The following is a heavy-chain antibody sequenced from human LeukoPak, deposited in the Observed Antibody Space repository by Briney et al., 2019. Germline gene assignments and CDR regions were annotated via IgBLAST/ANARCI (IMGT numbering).Heavy chain of an antibody. Sequence: PSETLSLTCTVPGGSISSGSYYWGWSRQPAGKGLEWIVRIYTSGSTNYNPSLKSRVTISVHTSKTQFSLKLSSVTAADTAVYYCAREAVSDFWSGYYGSGYYYYGMDVWGQGTTVTVSS. V-gene: IGHV4-61*02. CDR2: IYTSGST. CDR1: GGSISSGSYY. CDR3: AREAVSDFWSGYYGSGYYYYGMDV. D-gene: IGHD3-3*01. J-gene: IGHJ6*02.